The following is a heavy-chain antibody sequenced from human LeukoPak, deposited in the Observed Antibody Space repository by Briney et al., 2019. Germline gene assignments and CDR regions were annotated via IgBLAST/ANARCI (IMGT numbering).Heavy chain of an antibody. Sequence: GGSLRLSCAASGFTFSSYGMHWVRQAPGKGLEWVAFIRYDGSNKYYADSVKGRFTISRDNSKNTLYLQMNSLRAEDTAVYYCAKEHIELLWFGEAMDVWGKGTTVTISS. D-gene: IGHD3-10*01. CDR3: AKEHIELLWFGEAMDV. V-gene: IGHV3-30*02. CDR1: GFTFSSYG. CDR2: IRYDGSNK. J-gene: IGHJ6*04.